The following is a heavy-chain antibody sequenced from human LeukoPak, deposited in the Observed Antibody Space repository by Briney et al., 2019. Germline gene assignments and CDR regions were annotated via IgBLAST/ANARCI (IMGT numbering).Heavy chain of an antibody. CDR1: GGSISSSSYY. CDR3: ARAPHFFDTSGSRYYFDY. V-gene: IGHV4-39*07. CDR2: IYYSGST. J-gene: IGHJ4*02. D-gene: IGHD3-22*01. Sequence: PSETLSLTCTVSGGSISSSSYYWGWFRQPPGKGLEWIGNIYYSGSTYYSPSLMSRVTISVDTSKNQFSLNLSSVTAADTAVYYCARAPHFFDTSGSRYYFDYWGQGALVTVSS.